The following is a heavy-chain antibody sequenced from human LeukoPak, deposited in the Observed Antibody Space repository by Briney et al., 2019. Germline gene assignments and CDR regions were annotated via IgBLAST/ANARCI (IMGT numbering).Heavy chain of an antibody. D-gene: IGHD3-9*01. Sequence: GGSLRLSCAASGFTFSSYGMSWVRQAPGTGLEWVSAISGSGGSTYYADSVKGRFTISRDNSKNTLYLQMNSLRAEDTAVYYCAKDQRFSHHDILTGYNNWFDPWGQGTLVTVSS. CDR1: GFTFSSYG. CDR3: AKDQRFSHHDILTGYNNWFDP. J-gene: IGHJ5*02. CDR2: ISGSGGST. V-gene: IGHV3-23*01.